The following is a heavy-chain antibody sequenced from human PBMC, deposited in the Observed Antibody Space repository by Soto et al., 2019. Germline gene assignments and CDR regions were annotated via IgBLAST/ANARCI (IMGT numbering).Heavy chain of an antibody. Sequence: ASVKVSCKVSGYTLTELSMHWVRQAPGKGPEWMGGFDPEDGETIYAQKFQGRVTMTEDTSTDTAYMELSSLRSEDTAVYYCATKTYDFWSGYPTGAFDIWGQGTMVTVSS. CDR1: GYTLTELS. CDR3: ATKTYDFWSGYPTGAFDI. J-gene: IGHJ3*02. V-gene: IGHV1-24*01. D-gene: IGHD3-3*01. CDR2: FDPEDGET.